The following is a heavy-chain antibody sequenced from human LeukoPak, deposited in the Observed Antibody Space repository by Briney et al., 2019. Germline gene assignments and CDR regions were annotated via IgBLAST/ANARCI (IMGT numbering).Heavy chain of an antibody. CDR2: IRGNGGNT. J-gene: IGHJ4*02. D-gene: IGHD6-13*01. V-gene: IGHV3-23*01. Sequence: GGSLRLSCAASGFTFSNYAMTWVRQAPGKGLEWVSSIRGNGGNTYYADSVKGWFTNFRDNSKNTLYLQMNSLRVEDTAIYYCAKALWAAPGTTPGDYWGQGTLVTVSS. CDR3: AKALWAAPGTTPGDY. CDR1: GFTFSNYA.